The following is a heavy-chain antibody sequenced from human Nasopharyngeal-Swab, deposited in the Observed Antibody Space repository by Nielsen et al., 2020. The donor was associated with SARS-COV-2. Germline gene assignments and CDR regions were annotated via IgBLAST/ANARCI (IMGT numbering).Heavy chain of an antibody. D-gene: IGHD1-26*01. CDR3: ARVGELLGYYFDY. J-gene: IGHJ4*02. CDR2: INPNSGGT. Sequence: ASVKVSRKASGYTFTGYYMHWVRQAPGQGLEWMGRINPNSGGTNYAQKFQGRVTMTRDTSISTAYMELSRLRSDDTAVYYCARVGELLGYYFDYWGQGTLVTVSS. V-gene: IGHV1-2*06. CDR1: GYTFTGYY.